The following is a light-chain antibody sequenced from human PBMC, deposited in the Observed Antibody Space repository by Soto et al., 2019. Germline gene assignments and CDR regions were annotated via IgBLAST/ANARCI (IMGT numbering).Light chain of an antibody. J-gene: IGKJ1*01. CDR2: GAY. CDR1: QSVGNN. Sequence: EIVMTPSPATLSVSPVERTTLSCRASQSVGNNLAWYQQTPGQAPRLLIYGAYTRATGIPARFSGSGSGTDFTLTISSLQSEDFAVYYCQHYNYWPPKTFGQGTKVDI. V-gene: IGKV3-15*01. CDR3: QHYNYWPPKT.